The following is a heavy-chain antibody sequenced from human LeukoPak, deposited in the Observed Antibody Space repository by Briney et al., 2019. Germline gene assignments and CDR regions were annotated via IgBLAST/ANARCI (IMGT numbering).Heavy chain of an antibody. Sequence: RASVKVSCKASGYTFTAYGITWVRQAPGQGLEWMGWISAYNGDTNYAQKLKGRVTMTTDTSTSTAYMERRTLGSDDTAVYYCARALGSGWYFDFCGQGTLVTVSS. CDR3: ARALGSGWYFDF. J-gene: IGHJ4*02. V-gene: IGHV1-18*01. D-gene: IGHD6-19*01. CDR2: ISAYNGDT. CDR1: GYTFTAYG.